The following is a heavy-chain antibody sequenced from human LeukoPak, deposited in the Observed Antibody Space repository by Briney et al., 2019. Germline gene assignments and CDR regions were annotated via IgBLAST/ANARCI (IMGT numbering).Heavy chain of an antibody. V-gene: IGHV3-74*01. CDR3: ARVITGSTYGQFDF. D-gene: IGHD5-18*01. CDR2: INSDGSRT. CDR1: GFTFSDYW. J-gene: IGHJ4*02. Sequence: PGGSLRLSCTASGFTFSDYWMHWVRQAPGKGLVWVSRINSDGSRTNYADCVKGRFTISRDNAKNTVFLQMSSLTAEDAAVYYCARVITGSTYGQFDFWGQGALATVSS.